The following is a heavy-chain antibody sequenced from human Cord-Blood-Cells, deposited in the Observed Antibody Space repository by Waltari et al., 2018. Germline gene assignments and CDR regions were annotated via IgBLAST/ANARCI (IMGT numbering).Heavy chain of an antibody. CDR3: ARTITGSLPFDY. CDR2: IDWDDDK. Sequence: QVTLRESGPALVKPTQTLTLTCTFPGFSLSTSGMCVSWLRQPPGKALEWLAHIDWDDDKYYSTSLKTRLTISKDTSKNQVVLTMTNMDPVDTATYYCARTITGSLPFDYWGQGTLVTVSS. D-gene: IGHD1-20*01. J-gene: IGHJ4*02. CDR1: GFSLSTSGMC. V-gene: IGHV2-70*01.